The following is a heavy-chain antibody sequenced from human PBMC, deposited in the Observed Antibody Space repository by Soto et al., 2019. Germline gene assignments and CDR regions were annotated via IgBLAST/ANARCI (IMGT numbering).Heavy chain of an antibody. CDR3: ARGMVVTKRQPLRWFVP. J-gene: IGHJ5*02. CDR1: GGSFSGYY. Sequence: SETLSLTRAVYGGSFSGYYWSWIRQPPGKGLEWIGEINHSGSTNYNPSLKSRVTISVDTSKNQFSLKLSSVTAADTAVYYCARGMVVTKRQPLRWFVPWGQGTLVTVSS. CDR2: INHSGST. V-gene: IGHV4-34*01. D-gene: IGHD2-15*01.